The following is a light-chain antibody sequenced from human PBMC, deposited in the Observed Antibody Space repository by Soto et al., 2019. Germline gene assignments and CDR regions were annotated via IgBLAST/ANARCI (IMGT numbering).Light chain of an antibody. CDR1: QSINSW. CDR3: QQYDRFPYT. J-gene: IGKJ2*01. CDR2: KAS. Sequence: DIPMTQSPSTLSASIGDTVIITCRASQSINSWLAWYQQKPGKAPKLLIHKASTLESGLPSRFSGSESGTEFTLTISSLQPDDFATFYCQQYDRFPYTFGQGTKLEIK. V-gene: IGKV1-5*03.